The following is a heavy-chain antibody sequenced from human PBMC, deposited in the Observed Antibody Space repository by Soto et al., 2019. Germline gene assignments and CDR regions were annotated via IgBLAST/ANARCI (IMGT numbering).Heavy chain of an antibody. CDR2: IYYSGST. D-gene: IGHD2-21*02. V-gene: IGHV4-31*03. Sequence: SETLSLTCTVSGGSISSGGYYWSWIRQHPGKGLEWIGYIYYSGSTYYNPSLKSRVTISVDTSKNQFSLKLSSVTAADTAVYYCARGIVVVTATHFDYWGQGTLVTVSS. CDR1: GGSISSGGYY. J-gene: IGHJ4*02. CDR3: ARGIVVVTATHFDY.